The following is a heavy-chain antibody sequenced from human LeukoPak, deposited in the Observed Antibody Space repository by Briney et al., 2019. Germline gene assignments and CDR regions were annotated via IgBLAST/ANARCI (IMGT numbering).Heavy chain of an antibody. CDR1: GGSITSYH. CDR2: IYYSGST. D-gene: IGHD1-26*01. CDR3: ARGGSGTYYHY. J-gene: IGHJ4*02. Sequence: SETLSLTCTVSGGSITSYHYSWIRQPPWEGLEWIGDIYYSGSTNYNPSLKSRVTISVDTYKNQFSLKLSSVTAADTAVYYCARGGSGTYYHYWGQGTLVTVSS. V-gene: IGHV4-59*01.